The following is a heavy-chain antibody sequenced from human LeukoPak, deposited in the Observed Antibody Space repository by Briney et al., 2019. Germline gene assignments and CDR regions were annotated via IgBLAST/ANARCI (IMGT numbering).Heavy chain of an antibody. CDR1: GFSFSSYG. CDR3: ARGWVIYGRLDY. Sequence: RPGGSLRLSCAASGFSFSSYGMHWVRQAPGKGLEWVAVIWYDGSNKNYAESVKGRFTISRDNSKNTLYLQMNSLRAEDTAVYYCARGWVIYGRLDYWGQGTLVTVSS. V-gene: IGHV3-33*01. D-gene: IGHD3-16*01. J-gene: IGHJ4*02. CDR2: IWYDGSNK.